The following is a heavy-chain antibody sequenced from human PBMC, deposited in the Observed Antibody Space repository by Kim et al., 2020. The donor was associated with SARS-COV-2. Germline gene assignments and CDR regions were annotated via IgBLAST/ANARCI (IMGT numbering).Heavy chain of an antibody. D-gene: IGHD2-8*02. V-gene: IGHV1-46*01. CDR3: ARLALVGGLDV. Sequence: ASVKVSCKASGYSFINYHMHWVRQAPGLGLEWMGIINPSGATTSYAQNFQGRITVNRDMSTSTVYMELRSLTSEDTAVYYCARLALVGGLDVWGQGTTVTVSS. CDR1: GYSFINYH. J-gene: IGHJ6*02. CDR2: INPSGATT.